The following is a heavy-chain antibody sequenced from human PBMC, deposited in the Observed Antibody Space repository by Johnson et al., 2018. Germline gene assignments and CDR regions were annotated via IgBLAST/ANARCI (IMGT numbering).Heavy chain of an antibody. CDR2: INHSGST. V-gene: IGHV4-34*01. Sequence: QVQLQQLGAGLLKPSETLSLTCAVYGGSFSGYYWSWIRQPPGTGLEWIGEINHSGSTNYNPSLKSRDTLSVDTSKHPFSLKLSSVTAADTAVYYCARGTLKRYQLLYAGSGAFDIWGQGTMVTVSS. J-gene: IGHJ3*02. CDR3: ARGTLKRYQLLYAGSGAFDI. CDR1: GGSFSGYY. D-gene: IGHD2-2*02.